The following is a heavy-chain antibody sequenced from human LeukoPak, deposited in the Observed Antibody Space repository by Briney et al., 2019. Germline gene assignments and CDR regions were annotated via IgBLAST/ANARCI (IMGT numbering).Heavy chain of an antibody. CDR1: GGSISSYY. CDR2: IYYSGST. J-gene: IGHJ6*04. D-gene: IGHD3-22*01. CDR3: ARGRRYYDSSGFFRMDV. V-gene: IGHV4-59*12. Sequence: SETLSLTCTVSGGSISSYYWSWIRQPPGKGLEWIGYIYYSGSTNYNPSLKSRVTISVDTSKNQFSLKLSSVTAADTAVYYCARGRRYYDSSGFFRMDVWGKGTTVTVSS.